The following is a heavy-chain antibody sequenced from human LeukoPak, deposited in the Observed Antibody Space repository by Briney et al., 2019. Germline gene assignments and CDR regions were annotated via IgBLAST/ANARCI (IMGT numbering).Heavy chain of an antibody. CDR2: TNHSGST. CDR1: GGSFSGYY. D-gene: IGHD5-12*01. Sequence: SETLSLTCAVYGGSFSGYYWSWIRQPPGKGLEWIGETNHSGSTNYNPSLKSRVTISVDTSKNQFSLKLSSVTAADTAVYYCARDRQGSGYDLSWFDYWGQGTLVTVSS. CDR3: ARDRQGSGYDLSWFDY. V-gene: IGHV4-34*01. J-gene: IGHJ4*02.